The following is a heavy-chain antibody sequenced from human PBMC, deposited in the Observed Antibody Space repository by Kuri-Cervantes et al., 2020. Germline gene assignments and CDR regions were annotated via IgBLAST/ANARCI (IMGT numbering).Heavy chain of an antibody. J-gene: IGHJ4*02. CDR2: IWYDGSNK. V-gene: IGHV3-30*18. CDR1: GFTFSSYG. Sequence: LSLTCAASGFTFSSYGMHWVRQAPGKGLEWVAVIWYDGSNKYYADSVKGRFTISRDNSKNTLYLQMNSLRAEDTAVYYCAKAGFSGYDQLPSSPPGYWGQGTLVTVSS. D-gene: IGHD5-12*01. CDR3: AKAGFSGYDQLPSSPPGY.